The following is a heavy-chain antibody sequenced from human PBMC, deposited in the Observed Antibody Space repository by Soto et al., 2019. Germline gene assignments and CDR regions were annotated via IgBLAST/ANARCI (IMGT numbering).Heavy chain of an antibody. V-gene: IGHV1-8*01. Sequence: ASVKVSCKASGYTFTSYVINWVRQATGQGLEWMGWMNPNSGNTGYAQKFQGRVTMTRNTSISTAYMELSSLRSEDTAVYYCATRLYSSGWYRLTTFAYWGQGTLVTVSS. J-gene: IGHJ4*02. CDR2: MNPNSGNT. CDR1: GYTFTSYV. D-gene: IGHD6-19*01. CDR3: ATRLYSSGWYRLTTFAY.